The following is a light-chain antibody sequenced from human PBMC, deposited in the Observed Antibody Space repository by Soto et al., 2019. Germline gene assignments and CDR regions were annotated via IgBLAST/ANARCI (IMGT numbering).Light chain of an antibody. Sequence: DIQMTQSPSSLSASVGDRVTITCRPSQSISSYLNWYQQKPGKAPKLLIYDASSLQSGVPSRFSGSGSGTDFTLTISSLQPEYFATYYCQQSYSTPWTFGQGTKVEIK. CDR2: DAS. J-gene: IGKJ1*01. CDR1: QSISSY. CDR3: QQSYSTPWT. V-gene: IGKV1-39*01.